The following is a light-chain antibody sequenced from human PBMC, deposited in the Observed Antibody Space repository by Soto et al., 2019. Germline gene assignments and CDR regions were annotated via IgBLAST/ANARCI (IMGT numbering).Light chain of an antibody. J-gene: IGLJ7*01. Sequence: QSALTQPASVSGSPGQSITISCTGTSSEVGGYNYVSWYQQHPGKAPKLMIYDVSNRPSGVSNRFSGSKSGNTASLTISGLQAEDEADYYCSSYTSSSTLGSVFGGGTQLTVL. CDR1: SSEVGGYNY. CDR3: SSYTSSSTLGSV. V-gene: IGLV2-14*01. CDR2: DVS.